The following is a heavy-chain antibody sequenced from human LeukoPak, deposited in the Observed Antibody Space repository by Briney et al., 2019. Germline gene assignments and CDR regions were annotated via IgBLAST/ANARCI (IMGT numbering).Heavy chain of an antibody. D-gene: IGHD3-3*01. CDR2: ISSSSSYI. J-gene: IGHJ4*02. CDR1: GFTFSSYS. V-gene: IGHV3-21*01. CDR3: ARDLTDRVVILDY. Sequence: GGSLRLSCAASGFTFSSYSMNWVRQAPGEGLEWVSSISSSSSYIYYADSVKGRFTISRDNAKNSLYLQMNSLRAEDTAVYYCARDLTDRVVILDYWGQGTLVTVSS.